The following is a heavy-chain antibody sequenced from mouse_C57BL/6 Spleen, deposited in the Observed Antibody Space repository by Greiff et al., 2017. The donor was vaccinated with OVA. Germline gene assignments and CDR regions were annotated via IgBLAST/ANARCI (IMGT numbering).Heavy chain of an antibody. Sequence: QVQLQQPGAELVMPGASVKLSCKASGYTFTSYWMHWVKQRPGQGLEWIGEIDPSDSYTNYNQKFKGKSTLTVDKSSSTAYMQLSSLTSEDSAVYYCARSHITTVVATDYAMDYWGQGTSVTVSS. CDR1: GYTFTSYW. CDR3: ARSHITTVVATDYAMDY. V-gene: IGHV1-69*01. J-gene: IGHJ4*01. CDR2: IDPSDSYT. D-gene: IGHD1-1*01.